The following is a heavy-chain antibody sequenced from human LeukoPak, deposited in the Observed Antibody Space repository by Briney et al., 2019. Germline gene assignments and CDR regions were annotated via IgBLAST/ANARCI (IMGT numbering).Heavy chain of an antibody. D-gene: IGHD6-19*01. CDR1: GFTFSTFG. CDR2: IWYDGSKK. J-gene: IGHJ4*02. V-gene: IGHV3-33*01. Sequence: PGGSLRLSCAASGFTFSTFGMHWVRQAPGKGPEWVAVIWYDGSKKYYIDFAEGRFTISGDNSRNTLYLQMNSLRAEDTAVYYCARYYSHTSAWSEGGLDQWGQGTLVTVSS. CDR3: ARYYSHTSAWSEGGLDQ.